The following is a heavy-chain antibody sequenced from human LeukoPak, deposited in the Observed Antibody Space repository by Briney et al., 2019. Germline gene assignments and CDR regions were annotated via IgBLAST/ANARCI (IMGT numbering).Heavy chain of an antibody. J-gene: IGHJ4*02. V-gene: IGHV3-21*01. CDR1: GFTFSSYS. CDR3: AREYCSSTSCLYDY. CDR2: ISSSSSYI. D-gene: IGHD2-2*01. Sequence: PGGSLRLSCAASGFTFSSYSMNWVRQAPGKGLEWVSSISSSSSYIYYADSVKGRFTISRDNAKNSLYLQMNSLRAVNTAVYYCAREYCSSTSCLYDYWGRGTLVTVSS.